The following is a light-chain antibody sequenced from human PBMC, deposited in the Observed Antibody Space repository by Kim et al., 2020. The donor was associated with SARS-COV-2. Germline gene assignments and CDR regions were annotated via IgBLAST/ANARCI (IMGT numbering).Light chain of an antibody. CDR2: DKD. J-gene: IGLJ2*01. CDR3: GSRDSSGLHRL. V-gene: IGLV3-19*01. Sequence: SSELTQDPAVSVALGQTVTITCQGDSLRRYFASWYQQRTGQAPMLVIFDKDNRPSGIPERFSGSGSGTTASLTITGAQAEDEADYYYGSRDSSGLHRLFG. CDR1: SLRRYF.